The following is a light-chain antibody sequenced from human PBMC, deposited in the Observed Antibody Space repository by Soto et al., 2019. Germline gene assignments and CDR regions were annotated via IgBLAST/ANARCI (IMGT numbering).Light chain of an antibody. V-gene: IGKV3-20*01. J-gene: IGKJ5*01. CDR1: QSVSSSY. CDR3: QQYGSSPPIT. Sequence: EIVLTQSPGTLSVSPGERATLSCRASQSVSSSYLAWYQQKPGQAPRLLIYGASSRATGIPDRVSGSGSGKDFTLTISRLEPEDFAVYYCQQYGSSPPITFGQGTRLEIK. CDR2: GAS.